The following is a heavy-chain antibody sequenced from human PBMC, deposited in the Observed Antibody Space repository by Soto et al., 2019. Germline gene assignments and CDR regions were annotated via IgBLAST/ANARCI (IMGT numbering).Heavy chain of an antibody. Sequence: GGSLRLSCAASGFTFSSYAMHWVRQAPGKGLEWVAVIWSDASNEYYGDSVEGRFSISRDNSKNLLYLQMNSLRADDTAVYYCARNIFETSAYYYLAYWGPGTLVTVSS. J-gene: IGHJ4*02. CDR2: IWSDASNE. CDR1: GFTFSSYA. D-gene: IGHD3-22*01. CDR3: ARNIFETSAYYYLAY. V-gene: IGHV3-33*08.